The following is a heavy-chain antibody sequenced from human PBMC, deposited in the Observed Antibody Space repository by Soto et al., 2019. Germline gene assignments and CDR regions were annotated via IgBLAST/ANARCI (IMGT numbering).Heavy chain of an antibody. CDR3: ARPSGSYLYYFDY. CDR2: IYYSGST. CDR1: GGSISSYYYY. J-gene: IGHJ4*02. D-gene: IGHD1-26*01. Sequence: QLQLQESGPGLVKPSETLSLTCTVSGGSISSYYYYWGWIRQPPGKGLEWIASIYYSGSTYYNPYLKSRVTISVDTSKNQFSLKLSSVTAADTAVYYCARPSGSYLYYFDYWGQGTLVTVSS. V-gene: IGHV4-39*01.